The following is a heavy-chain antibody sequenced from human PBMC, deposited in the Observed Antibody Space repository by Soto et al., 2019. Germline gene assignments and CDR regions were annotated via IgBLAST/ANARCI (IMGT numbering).Heavy chain of an antibody. Sequence: PVGSLRLSCAASGFNFYAYAMTWVRQAPGKGLEWVSAVTDTGGSTYYADSVKGRFTISRDNSKNTLYLQMNSLRAEDTAVYYCARDALALDTAMADLDYWGQGTLVTVSS. V-gene: IGHV3-23*01. CDR2: VTDTGGST. CDR1: GFNFYAYA. D-gene: IGHD5-18*01. J-gene: IGHJ4*02. CDR3: ARDALALDTAMADLDY.